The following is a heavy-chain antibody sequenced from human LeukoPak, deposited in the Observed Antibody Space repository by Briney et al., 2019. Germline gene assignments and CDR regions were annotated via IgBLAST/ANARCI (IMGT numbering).Heavy chain of an antibody. CDR1: GGSISSGSYY. V-gene: IGHV4-61*02. J-gene: IGHJ5*02. CDR2: IYTSGST. Sequence: SETLSLTCTVSGGSISSGSYYWSWIRQPAGKGLEWIGRIYTSGSTNYNPSLKSRVTISVDTSKNQFSLKLSSVTAADTAVYYCAREEYYDILTGSWGQGTLVTVSS. CDR3: AREEYYDILTGS. D-gene: IGHD3-9*01.